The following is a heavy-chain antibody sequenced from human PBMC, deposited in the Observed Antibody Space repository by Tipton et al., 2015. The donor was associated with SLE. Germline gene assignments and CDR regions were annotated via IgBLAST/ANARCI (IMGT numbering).Heavy chain of an antibody. CDR2: IYYSGST. V-gene: IGHV4-31*03. J-gene: IGHJ4*02. D-gene: IGHD5-18*01. CDR3: ARMGISYGKYHFDY. Sequence: TLSLTCTVSGGSVSSGGFYWSWIRRHPGKGLEWIGYIYYSGSTYYNPSLKGRVTISVDTSKNQFSLKLSSVTAADTAVYYCARMGISYGKYHFDYWGQGTLVTVSS. CDR1: GGSVSSGGFY.